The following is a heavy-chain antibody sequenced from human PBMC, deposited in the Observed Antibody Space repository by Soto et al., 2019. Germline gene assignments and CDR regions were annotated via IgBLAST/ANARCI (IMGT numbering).Heavy chain of an antibody. CDR2: ISGSGGNT. CDR1: GFTFSSYA. Sequence: EVQLLESGGGLVQPGGSLRLSCAASGFTFSSYAMSWVRQAPGKGLEWVSAISGSGGNTYYADSVKGRFTISRDNSKNTLILQMNSLRAEDTAVYYCAAPGIRGLATGGQGTLVTVSS. CDR3: AAPGIRGLAT. J-gene: IGHJ4*02. V-gene: IGHV3-23*01. D-gene: IGHD1-1*01.